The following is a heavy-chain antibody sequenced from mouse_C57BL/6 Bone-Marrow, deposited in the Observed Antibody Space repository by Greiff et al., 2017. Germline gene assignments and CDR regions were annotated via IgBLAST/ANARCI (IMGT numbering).Heavy chain of an antibody. Sequence: QVQLQQSGPELVKPGASVKLSCKASGYTFTSYDINWVKQRPGQGLEWIGWIYPRDGSTKYNEKFKGKDTLTVDTSSSTAYMELHSLTSEDSAVYFCAREGPIITTVVPFDYWGQGTTLTVSS. CDR1: GYTFTSYD. CDR3: AREGPIITTVVPFDY. D-gene: IGHD1-1*01. V-gene: IGHV1-85*01. J-gene: IGHJ2*01. CDR2: IYPRDGST.